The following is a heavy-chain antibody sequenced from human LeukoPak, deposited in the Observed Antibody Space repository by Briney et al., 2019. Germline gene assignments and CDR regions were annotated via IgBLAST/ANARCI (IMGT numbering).Heavy chain of an antibody. V-gene: IGHV1-2*02. J-gene: IGHJ6*02. CDR2: INPNSGGT. CDR3: AGAHYSWGMDV. CDR1: GYTFTGYY. Sequence: GASVKVSCNASGYTFTGYYIHWVRQAPGQGLEWMGWINPNSGGTNYAQKFQGRVTMTRDTSISTAYMELSSLRSDDTAVYYCAGAHYSWGMDVWGPGTTVTVSS. D-gene: IGHD4-11*01.